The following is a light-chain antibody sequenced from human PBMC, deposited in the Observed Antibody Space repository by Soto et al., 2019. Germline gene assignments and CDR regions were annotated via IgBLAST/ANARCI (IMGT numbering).Light chain of an antibody. V-gene: IGKV3-15*01. J-gene: IGKJ1*01. CDR2: GAS. Sequence: EIVMTQSPATLSVSPGERATLSCRASQSVSSNLAWYQQKPGQAPRLLIYGASTRATGIPARFSGSGSGTEFTLTISSLQSEDFAVYYCQQYNNCWGTFGQGTKVEIK. CDR3: QQYNNCWGT. CDR1: QSVSSN.